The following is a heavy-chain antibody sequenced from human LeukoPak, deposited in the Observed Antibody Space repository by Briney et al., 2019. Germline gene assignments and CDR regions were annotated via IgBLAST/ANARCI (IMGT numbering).Heavy chain of an antibody. CDR1: SYTFTRYG. J-gene: IGHJ3*02. Sequence: GASVKVSCKASSYTFTRYGISWVRQAPGQGLEWMGWISGSNGNTNYAQKFQGRVSMTADTSTSTAYMELRSLRSDDTAVYYCAYCGGDCYPYDAFDIWGQGTMVTVSS. CDR2: ISGSNGNT. V-gene: IGHV1-18*01. D-gene: IGHD2-21*02. CDR3: AYCGGDCYPYDAFDI.